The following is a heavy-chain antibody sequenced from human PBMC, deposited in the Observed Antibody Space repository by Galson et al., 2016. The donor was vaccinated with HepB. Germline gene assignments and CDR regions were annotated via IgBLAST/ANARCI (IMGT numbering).Heavy chain of an antibody. J-gene: IGHJ4*02. D-gene: IGHD5-12*01. CDR1: GFTVSNNY. CDR2: IYIGGDT. CDR3: ATELRSWQKGGLDS. Sequence: SLRLSCAASGFTVSNNYMTWVRQSPGKGLEWLSVIYIGGDTYNAASVKGRFTSSRDNSKNTLYLQMNSLRAEDTAVYFCATELRSWQKGGLDSWGQGTLVTVSS. V-gene: IGHV3-53*01.